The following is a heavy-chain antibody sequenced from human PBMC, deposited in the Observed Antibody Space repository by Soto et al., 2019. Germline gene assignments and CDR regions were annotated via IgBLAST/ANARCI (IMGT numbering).Heavy chain of an antibody. Sequence: QVHLVQSGPEVKRPGASVTISCKASGYTFTDYSVHWVRQAPGQGLEWVGWINPVNGETKYSQKFRDKXTLTSDTSATTTYMDLSSLRSEDSAVYYCARHEDYWGQGTLVTVSS. V-gene: IGHV1-3*01. CDR1: GYTFTDYS. CDR2: INPVNGET. J-gene: IGHJ4*02. CDR3: ARHEDY.